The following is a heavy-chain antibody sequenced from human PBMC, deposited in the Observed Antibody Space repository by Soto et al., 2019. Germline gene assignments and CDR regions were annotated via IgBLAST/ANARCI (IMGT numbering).Heavy chain of an antibody. CDR3: ARDQLEGNWCDP. J-gene: IGHJ5*02. Sequence: QLQLQESGSGLVRPSQTLSLICAVSGGSISSGGYSWNWIRQPPGKGLEWIGYIYHSGSTLYNPSLKSRVTISVDKSKNQFSLKLSYVTAADTAVYYCARDQLEGNWCDPWGQVTLVTVSS. CDR1: GGSISSGGYS. D-gene: IGHD1-1*01. CDR2: IYHSGST. V-gene: IGHV4-30-2*01.